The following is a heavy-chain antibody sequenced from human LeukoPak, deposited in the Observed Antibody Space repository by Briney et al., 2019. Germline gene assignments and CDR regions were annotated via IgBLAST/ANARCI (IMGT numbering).Heavy chain of an antibody. V-gene: IGHV4-39*07. J-gene: IGHJ4*02. CDR2: IYYSGST. D-gene: IGHD6-19*01. CDR3: ARQRLAVAADFDY. CDR1: GGSISSSSYY. Sequence: SETLSLTCTVSGGSISSSSYYWGWIRQPPGKGLEWIGSIYYSGSTYYNPSLKSRVTISVDTSKNQFSLKLNSVTAADTAVYYCARQRLAVAADFDYWGRGTLVTVSS.